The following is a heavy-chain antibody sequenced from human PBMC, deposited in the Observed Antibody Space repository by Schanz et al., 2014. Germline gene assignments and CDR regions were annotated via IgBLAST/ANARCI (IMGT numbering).Heavy chain of an antibody. V-gene: IGHV4-34*01. J-gene: IGHJ4*02. D-gene: IGHD2-2*01. CDR3: ARHLAESAAAAFDS. CDR2: ISHSGRT. Sequence: QVQLQQWGAGLLKPSETLSLTCAVYGGSFSGYFWSWTRQSPEKGLEWIGEISHSGRTTYNPSLKSRAPLSVDTSKNQFFLKLSSVAAADTAVYYCARHLAESAAAAFDSWGQGTLVAVSS. CDR1: GGSFSGYF.